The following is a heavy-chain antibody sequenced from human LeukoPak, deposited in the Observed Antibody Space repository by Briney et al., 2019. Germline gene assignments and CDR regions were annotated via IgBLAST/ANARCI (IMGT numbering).Heavy chain of an antibody. CDR2: INRDSGST. Sequence: PGGSLRLSCAASGFPFNNFAMSWVRQAPGKGLEWVSAINRDSGSTYYADSVRGRFTISRDNSKNTLYLQMNSLRAEDTAVYYCAKIPYGDYVLDYYYYMDVWGKGTTVTISS. D-gene: IGHD4-17*01. J-gene: IGHJ6*03. CDR3: AKIPYGDYVLDYYYYMDV. CDR1: GFPFNNFA. V-gene: IGHV3-23*01.